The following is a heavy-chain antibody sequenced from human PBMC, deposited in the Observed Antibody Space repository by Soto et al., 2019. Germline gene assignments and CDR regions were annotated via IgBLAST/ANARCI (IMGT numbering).Heavy chain of an antibody. J-gene: IGHJ5*02. Sequence: PSETLSLTCTVSGGSISSYYWSWIRQPAGKGLEWIGRIYTSGSTNYNPSLKSRVTMSVDTSKNQFSLKLSSVTAADTAVYYCARDIVYYDSSGWLDPWGQATLVTVSS. CDR1: GGSISSYY. D-gene: IGHD3-22*01. CDR3: ARDIVYYDSSGWLDP. V-gene: IGHV4-4*07. CDR2: IYTSGST.